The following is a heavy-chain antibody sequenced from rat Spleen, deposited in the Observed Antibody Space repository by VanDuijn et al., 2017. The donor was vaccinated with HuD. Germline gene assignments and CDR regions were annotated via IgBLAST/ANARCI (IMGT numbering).Heavy chain of an antibody. J-gene: IGHJ2*01. V-gene: IGHV3-3*01. Sequence: EVQLQESGPGLVRPSQSLSLTCSVTDYSITSSYRWNWIRKFPGNKLEWMGYINSAGSTNYNPSLKSRISITKNTSKNHFFLQLQSVTTEDTATYYCARSTYNSLLDYWGQGVMVTVSS. D-gene: IGHD1-2*01. CDR3: ARSTYNSLLDY. CDR1: DYSITSSYR. CDR2: INSAGST.